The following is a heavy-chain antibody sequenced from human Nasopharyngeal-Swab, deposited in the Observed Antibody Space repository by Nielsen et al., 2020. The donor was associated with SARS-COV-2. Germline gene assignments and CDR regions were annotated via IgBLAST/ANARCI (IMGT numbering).Heavy chain of an antibody. J-gene: IGHJ6*02. CDR2: IYYSGST. V-gene: IGHV4-59*01. CDR1: SGSISSYY. D-gene: IGHD3-10*01. Sequence: SETLSLTCTVSSGSISSYYWSWIRQPPGKGLEWIGYIYYSGSTNYNPSLKSRVTISVDTSKNQFSLKLSSVTAADTAVYYCARVAPLSTMVRGVHYGMDVWGQGTTVTVSS. CDR3: ARVAPLSTMVRGVHYGMDV.